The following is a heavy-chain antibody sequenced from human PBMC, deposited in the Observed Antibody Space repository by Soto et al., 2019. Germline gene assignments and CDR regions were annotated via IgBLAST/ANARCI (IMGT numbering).Heavy chain of an antibody. CDR1: GGSISSGGYY. CDR2: IYSSGST. CDR3: ARGKYTYGYAIDL. J-gene: IGHJ5*02. D-gene: IGHD5-18*01. Sequence: QVQLQESGPGLVKPSQTLSLTCSVSGGSISSGGYYWSWVRQHPGKGLEWIGYIYSSGSTYHNPSLESRVSISIDTSKNDFSLKLTSVTAADTAVYFCARGKYTYGYAIDLWGQGTLVTVSS. V-gene: IGHV4-31*03.